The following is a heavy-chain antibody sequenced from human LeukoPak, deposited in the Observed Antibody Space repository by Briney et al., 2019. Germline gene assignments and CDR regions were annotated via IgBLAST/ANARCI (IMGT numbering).Heavy chain of an antibody. CDR1: GFTFSSYA. CDR2: ISYDGSNK. CDR3: ARDLIG. J-gene: IGHJ4*02. Sequence: GGSLRLSCAASGFTFSSYAMHWVRQAPGKGLEWVAVISYDGSNKYYADSVKGRFTISRDNSKNTLYLQMNSLRAEDTAVYYCARDLIGWGQGTLVTVSS. V-gene: IGHV3-30-3*01. D-gene: IGHD2-15*01.